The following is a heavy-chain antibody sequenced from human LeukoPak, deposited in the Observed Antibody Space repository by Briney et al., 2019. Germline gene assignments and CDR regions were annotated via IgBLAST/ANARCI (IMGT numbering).Heavy chain of an antibody. D-gene: IGHD2-21*02. J-gene: IGHJ4*02. CDR3: AKDRLLNCRGDCYIFDY. Sequence: GSLILSCVASGFTLRSYVMNWVRQPPGKGLEWVSSISGSGDSTFYADSVKGRFSISRDNSKNTLYLQVNGLRTEDTAVYYCAKDRLLNCRGDCYIFDYWGQGTVVTVSS. V-gene: IGHV3-23*01. CDR1: GFTLRSYV. CDR2: ISGSGDST.